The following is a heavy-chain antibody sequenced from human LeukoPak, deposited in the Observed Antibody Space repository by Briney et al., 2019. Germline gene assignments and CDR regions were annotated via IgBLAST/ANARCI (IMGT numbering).Heavy chain of an antibody. CDR2: MNPNSGNT. J-gene: IGHJ4*02. CDR1: GYTFTSHD. D-gene: IGHD6-6*01. Sequence: ASVKVSCKASGYTFTSHDINWVRQATGQGLEWMGWMNPNSGNTGYAQKFQGRVTMTRNTSISTAYMELSSLRSEDTAVYYCARTSIAARLRRGSYYFDYWGQGTLVTVSS. V-gene: IGHV1-8*01. CDR3: ARTSIAARLRRGSYYFDY.